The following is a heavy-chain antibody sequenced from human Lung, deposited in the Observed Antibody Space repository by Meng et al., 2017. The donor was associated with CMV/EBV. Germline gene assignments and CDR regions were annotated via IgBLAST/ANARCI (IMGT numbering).Heavy chain of an antibody. V-gene: IGHV4-31*03. CDR3: ARQAPDNWFDP. CDR2: TYYDGST. CDR1: GVPLDSGAYC. Sequence: CTVSGVPLDSGAYCWSWIRQHPEKGLEWIGYTYYDGSTHYNPSLRSRAAISVDTSKNQFSLRLNSVTAADTAVYYCARQAPDNWFDPWGQGALVTVSS. J-gene: IGHJ5*01.